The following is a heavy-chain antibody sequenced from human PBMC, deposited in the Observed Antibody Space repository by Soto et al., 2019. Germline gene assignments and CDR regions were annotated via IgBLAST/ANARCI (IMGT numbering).Heavy chain of an antibody. Sequence: SETLSLTCTVSGGSISSGDYYWSWIRQPPGKGLEWIGYIYYSGSTYYNPSLKSRVTISVDTSKNQFSLKLSSVTAADTAVYYCAGMVRGVIKTVDYWGQGTLVTVSS. D-gene: IGHD3-10*01. V-gene: IGHV4-30-4*01. CDR1: GGSISSGDYY. CDR2: IYYSGST. CDR3: AGMVRGVIKTVDY. J-gene: IGHJ4*02.